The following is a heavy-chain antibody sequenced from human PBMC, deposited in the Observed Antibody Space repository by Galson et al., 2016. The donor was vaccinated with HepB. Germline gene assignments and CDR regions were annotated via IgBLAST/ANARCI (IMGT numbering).Heavy chain of an antibody. J-gene: IGHJ6*02. D-gene: IGHD1-14*01. V-gene: IGHV1-18*01. Sequence: SVKVSCKASAYIFTNYGISWVRQAPGQGLEWMGWISPNTGNTNYAQNLQGRVTMTTDTSTRTAYMELRSLRYDDTAVYYCARGGPGGNHQRVYYYYVMDGWGQGTTVTVSS. CDR3: ARGGPGGNHQRVYYYYVMDG. CDR2: ISPNTGNT. CDR1: AYIFTNYG.